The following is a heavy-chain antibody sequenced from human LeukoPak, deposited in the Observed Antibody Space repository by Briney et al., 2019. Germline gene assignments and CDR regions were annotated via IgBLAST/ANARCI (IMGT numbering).Heavy chain of an antibody. CDR3: ARRTGDYRWAYFDY. CDR1: GGSVSSYY. V-gene: IGHV4-59*08. Sequence: SETLSLTCTVSGGSVSSYYWSWIRQPPGKGLEWIGHIHSSGNTNYNPSLKSRVTTSVDTSKNQFSLKLSSVTAADTAVYYCARRTGDYRWAYFDYWGQGTLATVSS. J-gene: IGHJ4*02. CDR2: IHSSGNT. D-gene: IGHD4-17*01.